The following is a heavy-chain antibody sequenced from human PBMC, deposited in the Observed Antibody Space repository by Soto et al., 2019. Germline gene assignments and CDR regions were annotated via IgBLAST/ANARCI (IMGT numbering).Heavy chain of an antibody. D-gene: IGHD3-10*01. J-gene: IGHJ3*02. CDR1: GYAFTSYC. CDR2: ISAYNGNT. Sequence: QVQLVQSVAEVKKPGASVKVSCKASGYAFTSYCISWVRQAPGQGLVLVGWISAYNGNTNYAQKRHGRDTMTTATPTIKADMERRSVRSDDSAVYYCARDVAGHGSGSYYDTSDAFDIWGQGTMVTVAA. CDR3: ARDVAGHGSGSYYDTSDAFDI. V-gene: IGHV1-18*01.